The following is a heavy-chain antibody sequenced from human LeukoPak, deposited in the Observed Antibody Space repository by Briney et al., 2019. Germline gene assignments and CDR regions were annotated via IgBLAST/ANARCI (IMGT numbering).Heavy chain of an antibody. V-gene: IGHV1-18*01. CDR2: ISAYNGNT. Sequence: GASVKVFCTASGYTFTSYGISWVRQAPGQGLEWMGWISAYNGNTNYAQKLQGRVTMTTDTSTSTAYMELRSLRSDDTAVYYCARDRGGATVVPAAIYYYYGMDVWGQGTTVTVSS. J-gene: IGHJ6*02. CDR1: GYTFTSYG. CDR3: ARDRGGATVVPAAIYYYYGMDV. D-gene: IGHD2-2*01.